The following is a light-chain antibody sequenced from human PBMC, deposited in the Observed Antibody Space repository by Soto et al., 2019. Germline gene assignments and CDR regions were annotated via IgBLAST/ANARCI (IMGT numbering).Light chain of an antibody. J-gene: IGLJ3*02. V-gene: IGLV2-14*01. CDR1: NSDVGAYNY. CDR3: WSYTTDNTWV. Sequence: QSALTQPASVSGSPGQSITISCTGTNSDVGAYNYVSLYQEHPGKAPKLNIYEVNDRPSGVSPRFSASKSANTASLPISGLQPDDEAYYYCWSYTTDNTWVFGGGTKLTVL. CDR2: EVN.